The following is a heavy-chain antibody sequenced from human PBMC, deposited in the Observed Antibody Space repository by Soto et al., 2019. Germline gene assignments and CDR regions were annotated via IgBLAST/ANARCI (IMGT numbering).Heavy chain of an antibody. J-gene: IGHJ6*02. CDR3: ASNNNVLTGSYYYGMDV. Sequence: QVQLVQSGAEVKKPGSSVKVSCKASGGTFSSYAISWARQAPEQGLEWMGGIIPIFGTANYAQKFQGRVTIIADESTSTAYMELSSLRAEDTAVFYCASNNNVLTGSYYYGMDVWGQGTTVTVSS. V-gene: IGHV1-69*12. CDR1: GGTFSSYA. CDR2: IIPIFGTA. D-gene: IGHD3-9*01.